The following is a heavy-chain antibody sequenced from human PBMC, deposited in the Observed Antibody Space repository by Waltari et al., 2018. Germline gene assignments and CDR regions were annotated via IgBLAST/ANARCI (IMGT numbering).Heavy chain of an antibody. CDR1: GGTFSSYA. CDR3: ARDRTRYYYDSSGYTP. J-gene: IGHJ5*02. D-gene: IGHD3-22*01. V-gene: IGHV1-69*10. CDR2: IIPILGIA. Sequence: QVQLVQSGAEVKKPGSSVKVSCKASGGTFSSYAIRWVRQAPGQGLEWMGGIIPILGIANYAQKFQGRVTITADKSTSTAYMELSSLRSEDTAVYYCARDRTRYYYDSSGYTPWGQGTLVTVSS.